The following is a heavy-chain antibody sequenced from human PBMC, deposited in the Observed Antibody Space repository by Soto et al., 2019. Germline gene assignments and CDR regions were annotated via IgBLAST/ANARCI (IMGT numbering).Heavy chain of an antibody. V-gene: IGHV1-18*01. D-gene: IGHD3-16*01. J-gene: IGHJ4*02. CDR1: GYTFPSYG. Sequence: QVQLVQSGAEVKKPGASVKVSCKASGYTFPSYGISWVRQAPGQGLEWMGWISAYNGNTNYAQKHQGRVAMTTDTSTNTASKERRSMSTIDTAVYYLGGDAPTTGAQDDYWGQGTLVTVSS. CDR3: GGDAPTTGAQDDY. CDR2: ISAYNGNT.